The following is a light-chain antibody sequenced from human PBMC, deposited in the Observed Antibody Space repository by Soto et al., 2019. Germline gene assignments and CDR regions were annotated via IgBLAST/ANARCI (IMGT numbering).Light chain of an antibody. CDR3: QQYNDWPLFT. Sequence: EIVMTQSPATLSVSPGETATLSCRASQSVSSYLAWYQQKPGQAPRLLIYGASTRATGIPARLSGSGSGTEFTLTIIGLQSEDFAVYSCQQYNDWPLFTFGQGTRLEIK. V-gene: IGKV3-15*01. CDR1: QSVSSY. J-gene: IGKJ5*01. CDR2: GAS.